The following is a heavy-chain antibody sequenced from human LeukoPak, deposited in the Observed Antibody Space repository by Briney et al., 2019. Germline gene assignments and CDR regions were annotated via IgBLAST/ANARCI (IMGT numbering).Heavy chain of an antibody. J-gene: IGHJ5*02. Sequence: GESLKISCKGTGYSFTNYWIGWVRQMPGKGLEWMGMISPHDSDTRYRPSFQGQVTISADKSITTAYLQWSSLKASDTAIYYCARRCDSGGYRFWFDPWGQGTLVTVSS. CDR3: ARRCDSGGYRFWFDP. CDR1: GYSFTNYW. V-gene: IGHV5-51*01. D-gene: IGHD3-16*02. CDR2: ISPHDSDT.